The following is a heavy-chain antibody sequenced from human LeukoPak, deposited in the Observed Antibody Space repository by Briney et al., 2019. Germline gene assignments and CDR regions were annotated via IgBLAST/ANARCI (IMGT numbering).Heavy chain of an antibody. CDR2: IIPIFGTA. CDR1: GGTFSSYA. D-gene: IGHD3-10*01. J-gene: IGHJ4*02. Sequence: SVKVSCKASGGTFSSYAISWVRQAPGQGLEWMGRIIPIFGTANYAQKFQGRVTITTDESTSTAYMELSSLRPEDTAVYHCWIHGSGSYYNFDYWGQGTLVTVSS. CDR3: WIHGSGSYYNFDY. V-gene: IGHV1-69*05.